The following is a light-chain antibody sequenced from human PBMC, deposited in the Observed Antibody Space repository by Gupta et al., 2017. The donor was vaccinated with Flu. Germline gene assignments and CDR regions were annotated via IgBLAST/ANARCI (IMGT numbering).Light chain of an antibody. J-gene: IGKJ1*01. CDR1: NNNNY. CDR3: QQYYSTPPT. Sequence: NNNNYLAWYQQNPVQPPKLLIYWASTRESGVRDRFSGSGSGTDFTLTISILQAEDVAVYYCQQYYSTPPTFGQGTKAE. CDR2: WAS. V-gene: IGKV4-1*01.